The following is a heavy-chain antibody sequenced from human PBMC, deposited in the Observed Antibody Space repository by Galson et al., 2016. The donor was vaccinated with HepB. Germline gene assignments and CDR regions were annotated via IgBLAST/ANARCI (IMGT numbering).Heavy chain of an antibody. D-gene: IGHD6-6*01. CDR1: GVSVTSYY. CDR3: ARQQVGNNWFDP. CDR2: MYYSGIT. Sequence: SETLSLTCTVSGVSVTSYYWTWIRQPPGKGLQWIGCMYYSGITSYNPSLKSRVTMSADTSKNQFSLKVSSVTAPDTAIYYCARQQVGNNWFDPWGQGTLVTVSS. J-gene: IGHJ5*02. V-gene: IGHV4-59*02.